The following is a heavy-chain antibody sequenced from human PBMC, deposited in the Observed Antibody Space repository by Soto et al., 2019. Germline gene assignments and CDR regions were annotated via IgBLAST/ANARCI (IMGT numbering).Heavy chain of an antibody. CDR3: ARGMFMVPNYYGMDV. CDR2: IKHSGST. J-gene: IGHJ6*02. D-gene: IGHD2-8*01. CDR1: GGSFSGYY. V-gene: IGHV4-34*01. Sequence: PSETLSLTCAVYGGSFSGYYWSWIRQPPGKGLEWIGEIKHSGSTNYNPSLKSRGTISVDTAKSQFSLKLTSVTAADTAVYYCARGMFMVPNYYGMDVWGQGTTVTVSS.